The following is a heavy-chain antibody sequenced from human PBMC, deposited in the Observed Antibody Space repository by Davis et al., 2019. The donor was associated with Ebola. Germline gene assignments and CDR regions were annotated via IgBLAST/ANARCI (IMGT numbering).Heavy chain of an antibody. CDR3: ARGYQLLNYFDY. CDR2: ISYDGSNK. J-gene: IGHJ4*02. D-gene: IGHD2-2*01. Sequence: PGGSLRLSCAASGFTFSSYAVHWVRQAPGKGLEWVAVISYDGSNKYYADSVKGRFTISRDNSKNTLYLQMNSLRPEDTAVYFCARGYQLLNYFDYWGQGTLVTVSS. V-gene: IGHV3-30-3*02. CDR1: GFTFSSYA.